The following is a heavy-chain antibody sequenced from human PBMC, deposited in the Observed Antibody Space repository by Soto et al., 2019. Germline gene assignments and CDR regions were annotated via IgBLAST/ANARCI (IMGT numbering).Heavy chain of an antibody. CDR2: TYYRSKWYY. Sequence: PSQTLSLTCAISGDSVSIKSAAWNWIRQSPSRGLEWLGRTYYRSKWYYDYADSVKSRITINPDTSKNQFSLQLNSVTPEDTAVYYCARDGFFGSSWYNWFDPWGQGTLVTVSS. CDR1: GDSVSIKSAA. CDR3: ARDGFFGSSWYNWFDP. V-gene: IGHV6-1*01. J-gene: IGHJ5*02. D-gene: IGHD6-13*01.